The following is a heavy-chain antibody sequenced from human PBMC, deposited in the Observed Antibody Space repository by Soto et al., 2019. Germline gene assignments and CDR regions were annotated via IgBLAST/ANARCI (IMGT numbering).Heavy chain of an antibody. D-gene: IGHD4-17*01. V-gene: IGHV3-33*01. Sequence: QVQLVESGGGVVQPGRSLRLSCAASGFTFRSYGMHWVRQAPGKGLEWVAVIWFDGSDKYYADSVKGRFTISRDNFKNTLYVQMNSLRAEDTAVYYCASARGTTVTTPFDYWGQGTLVTVSS. CDR1: GFTFRSYG. J-gene: IGHJ4*02. CDR3: ASARGTTVTTPFDY. CDR2: IWFDGSDK.